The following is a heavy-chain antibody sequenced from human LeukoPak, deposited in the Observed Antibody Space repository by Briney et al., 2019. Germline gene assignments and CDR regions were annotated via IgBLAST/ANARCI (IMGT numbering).Heavy chain of an antibody. CDR3: AKKSTLRRGHDY. Sequence: GGSLRLSCAASGFTFSRYAMHWVRQAPGKGLEWVAVISYDGSDKYYTDSVKGRFTISRDNSKDSLYLQMNSLRAEDTAVYYCAKKSTLRRGHDYWGQGTLVTVSS. CDR2: ISYDGSDK. D-gene: IGHD3-10*01. J-gene: IGHJ4*02. V-gene: IGHV3-30-3*02. CDR1: GFTFSRYA.